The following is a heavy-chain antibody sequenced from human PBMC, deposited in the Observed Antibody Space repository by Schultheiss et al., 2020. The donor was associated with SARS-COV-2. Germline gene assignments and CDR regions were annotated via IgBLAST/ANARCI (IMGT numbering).Heavy chain of an antibody. D-gene: IGHD6-19*01. CDR2: IRQDGSQE. CDR1: GFTFTSHW. Sequence: GGSLRLSCAASGFTFTSHWLGWVRQAPGKGLEWLSNIRQDGSQEHYVDSVKDRFTISRDNTKNSLYLQMNSLRVEDTAVYYCARIEVAGTLFDYWGQGTLVTVSS. V-gene: IGHV3-7*01. CDR3: ARIEVAGTLFDY. J-gene: IGHJ4*02.